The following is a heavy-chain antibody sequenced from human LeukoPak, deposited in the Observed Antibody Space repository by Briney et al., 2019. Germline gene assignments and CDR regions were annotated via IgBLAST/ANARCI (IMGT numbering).Heavy chain of an antibody. D-gene: IGHD3-22*01. CDR1: GGSISSSSYY. CDR2: IYYSGST. Sequence: SETLSLTCTVSGGSISSSSYYWGWIRQPPGKGLEWIGSIYYSGSTYYNPSLKSRVTISVDTSKNQFSLKLSSVTAADTAVYYCALSVYDSSGYYAASDYWGQGTLVTVSS. CDR3: ALSVYDSSGYYAASDY. J-gene: IGHJ4*02. V-gene: IGHV4-39*01.